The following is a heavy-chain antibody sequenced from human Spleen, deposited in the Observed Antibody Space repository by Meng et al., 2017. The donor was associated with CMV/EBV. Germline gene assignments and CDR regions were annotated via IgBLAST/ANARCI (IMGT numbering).Heavy chain of an antibody. CDR3: AREITIFGVVIQGWYFDL. D-gene: IGHD3-3*01. CDR1: GGTFSSYA. CDR2: IIPILGIA. V-gene: IGHV1-69*10. J-gene: IGHJ2*01. Sequence: KISCKASGGTFSSYAISWVRQAPGQGLEWMGGIIPILGIANYAQKFQGRVTITADKSTSTAYMELSSLRSEDTAVYYCAREITIFGVVIQGWYFDLWGRGTLVTVSS.